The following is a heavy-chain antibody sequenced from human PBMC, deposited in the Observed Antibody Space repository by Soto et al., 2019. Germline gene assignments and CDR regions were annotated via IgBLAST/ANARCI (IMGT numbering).Heavy chain of an antibody. CDR1: GGTFSSCA. V-gene: IGHV1-69*06. CDR3: ARDRGRYYDSSGYYYVGYFDL. CDR2: IIPIFGTA. J-gene: IGHJ2*01. Sequence: SVKVSCKASGGTFSSCAISCVRQAPGQGLEWMGGIIPIFGTANYAQKFQGRVTITADKSTSTAYMELSSLRSEDTAVYYCARDRGRYYDSSGYYYVGYFDLWGRGTLVTVPS. D-gene: IGHD3-22*01.